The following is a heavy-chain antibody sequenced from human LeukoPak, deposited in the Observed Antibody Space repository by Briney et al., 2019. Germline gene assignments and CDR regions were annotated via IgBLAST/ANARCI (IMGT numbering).Heavy chain of an antibody. Sequence: GGSLRLSCAASGFTFSDYYMSWIRQAPGKGLEWVSYISSSSSYTNYADSVKGRFTISRDNAKNSLYLQMNSLRAEDTTVYYRARSVGYCSGGSCYPGYFQHWGQGTLVTVSS. J-gene: IGHJ1*01. CDR2: ISSSSSYT. D-gene: IGHD2-15*01. CDR3: ARSVGYCSGGSCYPGYFQH. V-gene: IGHV3-11*06. CDR1: GFTFSDYY.